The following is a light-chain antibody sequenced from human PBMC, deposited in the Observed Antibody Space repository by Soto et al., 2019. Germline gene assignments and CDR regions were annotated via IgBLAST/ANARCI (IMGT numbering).Light chain of an antibody. CDR1: QSLRSRS. V-gene: IGKV3-20*01. J-gene: IGKJ1*01. CDR2: GAS. Sequence: EIVLTQSPGTLSLSPGERATLSCRASQSLRSRSLAWYQQKPGQAPRLLIYGASSRATGIPDRFSGSGSGTDFTLTISRLEPEDFAVYYCQQYGSSPWTFGQGTKVEIK. CDR3: QQYGSSPWT.